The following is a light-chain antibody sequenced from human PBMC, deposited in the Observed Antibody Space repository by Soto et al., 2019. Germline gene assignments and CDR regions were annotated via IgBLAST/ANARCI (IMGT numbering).Light chain of an antibody. CDR2: GAS. V-gene: IGKV3-20*01. Sequence: IVLTQSPGTLSLSPGERATLSCRASQSVSSSYLAWYQQKPGQAPRLLIYGASSRATGIPDRFSGSGSGKDFTLTISRLEPDDLAVYYCQQYGSSQWTFGQGTKVEIK. CDR1: QSVSSSY. CDR3: QQYGSSQWT. J-gene: IGKJ1*01.